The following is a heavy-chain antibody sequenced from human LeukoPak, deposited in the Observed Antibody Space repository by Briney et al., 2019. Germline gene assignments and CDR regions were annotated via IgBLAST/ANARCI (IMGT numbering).Heavy chain of an antibody. Sequence: SVKVSCKASGGTFSSYAISWVRQAPGQGLEWMGRIIPIFGMANYAQKFQGRVTITADKSTSTAYMELSSLRSEDTAVYYCARDNMTTGAFDIWGQGTMVTVSS. CDR1: GGTFSSYA. J-gene: IGHJ3*02. CDR2: IIPIFGMA. CDR3: ARDNMTTGAFDI. D-gene: IGHD1-14*01. V-gene: IGHV1-69*04.